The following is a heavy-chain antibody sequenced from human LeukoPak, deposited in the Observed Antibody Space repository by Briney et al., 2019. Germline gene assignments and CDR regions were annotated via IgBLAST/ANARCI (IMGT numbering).Heavy chain of an antibody. V-gene: IGHV4-34*01. CDR3: ARDVLDSSGDFDY. CDR1: GGSFSGYY. CDR2: IYHSGST. D-gene: IGHD3-22*01. Sequence: PSETLSLTCAVYGGSFSGYYWSWIRQPPGKGLEWIGEIYHSGSTNYNPSLKSRVTISVDKSKNQFSLKLSSVTAADTAVYYCARDVLDSSGDFDYWGQGTLVTVSS. J-gene: IGHJ4*02.